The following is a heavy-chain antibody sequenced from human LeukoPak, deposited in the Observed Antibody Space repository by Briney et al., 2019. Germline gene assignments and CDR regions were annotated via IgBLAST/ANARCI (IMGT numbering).Heavy chain of an antibody. D-gene: IGHD3-22*01. J-gene: IGHJ4*02. CDR1: GFTFSSYW. Sequence: GGSLRLSCAASGFTFSSYWMHWVRQAPGKGLVWVSRINSDGSSTSYADSVKGRFTISGDNAKNTLYLQMNSLRAEDTAVYYCTRGYYYDSSDYNSMPFDYWGQGTLVSVSS. CDR3: TRGYYYDSSDYNSMPFDY. V-gene: IGHV3-74*01. CDR2: INSDGSST.